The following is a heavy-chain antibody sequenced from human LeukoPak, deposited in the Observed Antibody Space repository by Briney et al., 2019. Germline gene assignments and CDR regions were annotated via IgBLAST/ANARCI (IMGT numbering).Heavy chain of an antibody. D-gene: IGHD3-10*01. Sequence: GGSLRLSCEASGFTFSSYSTNWVRQAPGKGLEWVSSISSSSNYIYYADSVKGRFTLSRDNAKNSLYLQMNSLRAEDTAVYYCARPYYYCSGSFRGMDVWGQGTTVTVSS. J-gene: IGHJ6*02. CDR3: ARPYYYCSGSFRGMDV. CDR2: ISSSSNYI. V-gene: IGHV3-21*01. CDR1: GFTFSSYS.